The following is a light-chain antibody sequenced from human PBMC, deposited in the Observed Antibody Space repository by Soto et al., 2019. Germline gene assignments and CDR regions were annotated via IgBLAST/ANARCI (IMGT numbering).Light chain of an antibody. V-gene: IGKV3-15*01. J-gene: IGKJ4*01. CDR1: QSVSNN. CDR3: QQYYDWPSLT. CDR2: GAS. Sequence: EIMMTQSPATLSVSPGERATFSCRASQSVSNNLAWYQQKAGQAPRLLIYGASARATGIPARFSGSGSGTEFTLSISSLQSEDFAVYYCQQYYDWPSLTFGGGTKVDIK.